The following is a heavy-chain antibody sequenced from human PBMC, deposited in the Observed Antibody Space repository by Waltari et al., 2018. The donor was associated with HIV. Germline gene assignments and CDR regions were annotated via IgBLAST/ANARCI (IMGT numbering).Heavy chain of an antibody. CDR1: GSPCRAAR. D-gene: IGHD3-10*01. CDR3: ATEETYASGTYFDY. Sequence: EGQLVESGGDLVQPGGCLRLTRAASGSPCRAARLPWVCQGPGKRVEWVAHIRSRADGGTTDYAAVVKGRFTVSRDDSNSTLYLQMNSLKTGDTGVYYCATEETYASGTYFDYWGQGTLVTVSS. J-gene: IGHJ4*02. CDR2: IRSRADGGTT. V-gene: IGHV3-15*01.